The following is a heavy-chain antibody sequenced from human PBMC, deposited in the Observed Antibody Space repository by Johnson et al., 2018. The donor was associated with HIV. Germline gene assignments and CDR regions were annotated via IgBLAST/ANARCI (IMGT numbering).Heavy chain of an antibody. J-gene: IGHJ3*02. Sequence: VQLVESGGGLVQPGGSLRLSCAASGFSFSSYWMSWVRQAPGKGLEWVANIKQDGSEKYYVDSVKGRFTIYRDNAKNSLYLQMNSLRAEDTALYYCARARYGDLLNLDAFDIWGQGTMVTVSS. V-gene: IGHV3-7*03. CDR3: ARARYGDLLNLDAFDI. D-gene: IGHD4-17*01. CDR2: IKQDGSEK. CDR1: GFSFSSYW.